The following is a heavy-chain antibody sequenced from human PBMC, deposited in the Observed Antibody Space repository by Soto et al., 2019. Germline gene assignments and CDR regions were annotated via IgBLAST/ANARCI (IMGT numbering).Heavy chain of an antibody. CDR1: GFTFSSYS. D-gene: IGHD2-21*01. J-gene: IGHJ3*02. Sequence: EVQLVESGGGLVKPGGSLRLSCAASGFTFSSYSMNWVRQAPGKGLEWVSSISSSSSYIYYADSVKGRFTISRDNAKNSLYLQMSSLRAEDTAVYYCARAPIALQNAFDIWGQGTMVTVSS. CDR3: ARAPIALQNAFDI. V-gene: IGHV3-21*01. CDR2: ISSSSSYI.